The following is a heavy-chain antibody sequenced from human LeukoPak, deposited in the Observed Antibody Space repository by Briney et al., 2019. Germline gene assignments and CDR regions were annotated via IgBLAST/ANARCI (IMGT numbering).Heavy chain of an antibody. CDR2: IYSGGST. Sequence: GGSLRLSXAASGFTVSSNYMSWVRQAPGKGLEWVSVIYSGGSTYYADSVKGRFTISRDNSKNTLYLQMNSLRAEDTAVYYCAKDPYYYDSSGQTIWGQGTLVTVSS. D-gene: IGHD3-22*01. V-gene: IGHV3-53*01. CDR3: AKDPYYYDSSGQTI. J-gene: IGHJ4*02. CDR1: GFTVSSNY.